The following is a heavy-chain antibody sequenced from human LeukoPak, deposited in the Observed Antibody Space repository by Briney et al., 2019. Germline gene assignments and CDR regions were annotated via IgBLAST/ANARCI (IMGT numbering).Heavy chain of an antibody. CDR3: AKQSSRFLGWAYFDY. Sequence: GGSLRLSCAASGFTFSSYAMTWVRQAPGKGLEWVSAISGSGSSTYYADSVKGRFTISRDNSKNTLYLQMSSLRAEDTALYFCAKQSSRFLGWAYFDYWGQGTLVTVSS. CDR1: GFTFSSYA. J-gene: IGHJ4*02. V-gene: IGHV3-23*01. CDR2: ISGSGSST. D-gene: IGHD3-16*02.